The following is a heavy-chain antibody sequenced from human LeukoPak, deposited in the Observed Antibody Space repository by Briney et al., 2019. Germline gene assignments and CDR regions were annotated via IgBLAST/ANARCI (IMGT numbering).Heavy chain of an antibody. CDR2: INHSGST. J-gene: IGHJ4*02. V-gene: IGHV4-34*01. D-gene: IGHD3-22*01. CDR3: ARGESQEAYYDSSGAGTFDY. Sequence: SETLSLTCAVYGGSFSGYYWSWIRQPPGKGLEWIGEINHSGSTNYNPSLKSRVTISVDTSKNQFSLKLSSVTAADTAVYYCARGESQEAYYDSSGAGTFDYWGQGTLVTVSS. CDR1: GGSFSGYY.